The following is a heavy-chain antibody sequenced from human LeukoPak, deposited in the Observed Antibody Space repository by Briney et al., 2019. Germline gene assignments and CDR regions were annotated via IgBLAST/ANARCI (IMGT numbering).Heavy chain of an antibody. CDR1: GGTFSSYA. CDR3: AIVIFGVAHQGDWFDP. CDR2: IIPIFGTA. Sequence: ASVKVSCKASGGTFSSYAISWVRQAPGQGLEWMGGIIPIFGTANYAQKFQGRVTITTDESTSTAYMELSSLRSEDTAVYYCAIVIFGVAHQGDWFDPWGQGTLVTVSS. V-gene: IGHV1-69*05. J-gene: IGHJ5*02. D-gene: IGHD3-3*01.